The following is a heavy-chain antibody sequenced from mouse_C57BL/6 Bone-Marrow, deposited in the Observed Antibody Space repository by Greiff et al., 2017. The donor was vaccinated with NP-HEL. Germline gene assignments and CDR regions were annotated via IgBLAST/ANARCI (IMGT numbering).Heavy chain of an antibody. CDR3: ARGGGEGYYYGSSPVYFDY. CDR1: GYTFTGYW. CDR2: ILPGSGST. D-gene: IGHD1-1*01. Sequence: QVQLQQSGAELMKPGASVKLSCKATGYTFTGYWIEWVKQRPGHGLEWIGEILPGSGSTNYNEKFKGKATFTADTSSNTAYMQLSSLTTEDSASYYCARGGGEGYYYGSSPVYFDYWGQGTTLTVSS. J-gene: IGHJ2*01. V-gene: IGHV1-9*01.